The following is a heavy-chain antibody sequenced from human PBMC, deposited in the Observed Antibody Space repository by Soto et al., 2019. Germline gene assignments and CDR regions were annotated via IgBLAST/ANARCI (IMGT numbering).Heavy chain of an antibody. CDR2: VYYTGTT. Sequence: MTLTFGGPSVSIKSTYWNWIRQSPGKGLEWIGFVYYTGTTKYNPSLKGRVTISVDTSNNEFSLKLTSVTTADTAFYFCARDFAGRGPFDPWRHGTPVPVSS. V-gene: IGHV4-59*01. D-gene: IGHD1-26*01. J-gene: IGHJ5*02. CDR3: ARDFAGRGPFDP. CDR1: SVSIKSTY.